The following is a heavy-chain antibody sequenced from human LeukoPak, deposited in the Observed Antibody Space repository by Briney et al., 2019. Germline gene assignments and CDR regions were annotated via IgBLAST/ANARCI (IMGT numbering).Heavy chain of an antibody. CDR3: SDWGSD. CDR2: IYYSGST. J-gene: IGHJ4*02. CDR1: GGSISSSSYY. Sequence: PSETLSLTCTVTGGSISSSSYYWGWIRQPPGKGLGWSGSIYYSGSTYYNPSLKSRVTISVDTSKTQFSLKLSSVTAADTVVYYCSDWGSDWGQGTLVTVSS. V-gene: IGHV4-39*01. D-gene: IGHD7-27*01.